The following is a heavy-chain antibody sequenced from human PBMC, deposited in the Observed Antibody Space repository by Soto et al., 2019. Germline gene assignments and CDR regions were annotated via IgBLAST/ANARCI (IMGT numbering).Heavy chain of an antibody. V-gene: IGHV4-59*05. CDR2: IYYSGST. CDR1: GGSISSYY. CDR3: ARLYSSKNRVINFDY. Sequence: PSETLSLTCTVSGGSISSYYWSWIRQPPGKGLEWIGGIYYSGSTYYNPSLKSRVTISVDTSKNQFSLKLSSVTAADTAVYYCARLYSSKNRVINFDYWGQGTLVTVSS. D-gene: IGHD6-19*01. J-gene: IGHJ4*02.